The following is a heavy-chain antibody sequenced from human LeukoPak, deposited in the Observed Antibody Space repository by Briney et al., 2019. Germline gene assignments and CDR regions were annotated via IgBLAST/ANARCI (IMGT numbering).Heavy chain of an antibody. CDR1: GYTFTSYD. V-gene: IGHV1-8*01. D-gene: IGHD3-3*01. Sequence: ASVKVSCKASGYTFTSYDINWVRQATGQGHEWMGWMNPNNSNTGYAKQFQGRVTMTRNTSIGTAYMELSSLRSGDTAGYYCARGSCFWSAYYFDYWGQGTLLTVSS. J-gene: IGHJ4*02. CDR2: MNPNNSNT. CDR3: ARGSCFWSAYYFDY.